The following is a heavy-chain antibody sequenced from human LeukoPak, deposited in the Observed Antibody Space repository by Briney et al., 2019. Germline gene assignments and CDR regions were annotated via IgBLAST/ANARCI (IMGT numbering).Heavy chain of an antibody. D-gene: IGHD2-2*01. Sequence: PGGSLRLSCAASAFTFSTYAMNWVRQAPGKGLELFSSISSGGGTTYYADSVKGRFTISRDNSKNTLYLQMNSLRPEDTAMYYCANAVCTTSSCSGFYGMDVWGQGTTVAVSS. J-gene: IGHJ6*02. CDR3: ANAVCTTSSCSGFYGMDV. CDR2: ISSGGGTT. V-gene: IGHV3-23*01. CDR1: AFTFSTYA.